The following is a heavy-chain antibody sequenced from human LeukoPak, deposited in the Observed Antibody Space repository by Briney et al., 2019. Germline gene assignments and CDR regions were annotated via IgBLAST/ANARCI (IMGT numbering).Heavy chain of an antibody. V-gene: IGHV1-69*10. CDR3: ATTSIVGATTGY. CDR2: IIPILGIA. Sequence: GASVKVSCKASGGTFSSYAISWVRQAPGQGLEWMGGIIPILGIANYAQKFQGRVTITADKSTSTAYMELSSLRSEDTAVYYCATTSIVGATTGYWGQGTLVTVSS. J-gene: IGHJ4*02. D-gene: IGHD1-26*01. CDR1: GGTFSSYA.